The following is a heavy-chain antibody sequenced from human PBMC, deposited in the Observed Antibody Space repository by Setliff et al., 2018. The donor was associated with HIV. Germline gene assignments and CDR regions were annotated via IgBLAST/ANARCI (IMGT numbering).Heavy chain of an antibody. Sequence: GGSLRLSCVASGFTFSNAWMSWVRQAPGKGLEWVANIKEDGSEKYYVDSVKGRFTISRDNAKNSLYLQMNSLRAEDTAVYYCARPNYYDSSGSFDYWGQGTLVTVSS. CDR1: GFTFSNAW. CDR3: ARPNYYDSSGSFDY. J-gene: IGHJ4*02. CDR2: IKEDGSEK. D-gene: IGHD3-22*01. V-gene: IGHV3-7*02.